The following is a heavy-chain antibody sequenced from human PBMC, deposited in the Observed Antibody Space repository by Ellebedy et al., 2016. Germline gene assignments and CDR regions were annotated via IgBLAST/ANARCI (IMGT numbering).Heavy chain of an antibody. CDR3: ARSLVVVAATIFDY. CDR1: GGSISSSSYY. CDR2: INHSGST. V-gene: IGHV4-39*07. D-gene: IGHD2-15*01. Sequence: SETLSLTXTVSGGSISSSSYYWSWIRQPPGKGLEWIGEINHSGSTNYNPSLKSRVTISVDTSKNQFSLKLSSVTAADTAVYYCARSLVVVAATIFDYWGQGTLVTVSS. J-gene: IGHJ4*02.